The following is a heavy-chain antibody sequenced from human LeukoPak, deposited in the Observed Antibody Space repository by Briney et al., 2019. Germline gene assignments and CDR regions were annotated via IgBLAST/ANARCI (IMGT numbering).Heavy chain of an antibody. CDR2: IYNSGAKI. D-gene: IGHD6-19*01. V-gene: IGHV3-23*01. J-gene: IGHJ4*02. Sequence: GGSLRLSCAVSGLTLSTYSMTWVRQGPGKGLEWVSSIYNSGAKIFYADSVKGRFTISRDNSKNMLYLQMNSLRVEDTAVYYCAKDVAPDSGWDLDYWGQGTLVTVSS. CDR3: AKDVAPDSGWDLDY. CDR1: GLTLSTYS.